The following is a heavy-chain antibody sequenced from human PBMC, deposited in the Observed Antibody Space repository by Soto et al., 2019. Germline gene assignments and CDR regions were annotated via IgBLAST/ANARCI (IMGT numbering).Heavy chain of an antibody. Sequence: GGSLRLSCAASGYIFNNYGMNWVRQAPGKGLEWTSYISSSSNTIYYADSVKGRFTISRDNAKNSVYLQMNSLTAEDTAVYYCAFSGMAVAGYWGQGTLVTVSS. V-gene: IGHV3-48*01. CDR2: ISSSSNTI. D-gene: IGHD6-19*01. CDR1: GYIFNNYG. J-gene: IGHJ4*02. CDR3: AFSGMAVAGY.